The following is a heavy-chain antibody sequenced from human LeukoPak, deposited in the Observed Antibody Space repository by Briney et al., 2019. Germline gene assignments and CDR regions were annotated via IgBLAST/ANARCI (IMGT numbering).Heavy chain of an antibody. Sequence: PSQTLSLTCTVSGGSISSGDYYWSWIRQPPGKGLEWIGYIYYSGSTYYNPSLKSRVTISVDTSKNQFSLKLSSVTAADTAVYYCARVRRHFRYYYDSSGYSNAFDIWGQGTMVTVSS. CDR1: GGSISSGDYY. D-gene: IGHD3-22*01. CDR2: IYYSGST. V-gene: IGHV4-30-4*08. CDR3: ARVRRHFRYYYDSSGYSNAFDI. J-gene: IGHJ3*02.